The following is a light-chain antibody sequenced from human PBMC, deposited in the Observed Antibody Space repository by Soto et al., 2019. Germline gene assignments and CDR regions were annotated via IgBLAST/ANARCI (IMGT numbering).Light chain of an antibody. J-gene: IGKJ1*01. CDR1: QTVGFF. Sequence: ETVMTQSPATLSVSPGARATLSCRASQTVGFFLAWYQQKPGQAPRLLIYDASNRATGIPARFSGSGSGADYTLTISRLEPEDSAVYYCQQYGSTPWSFGQGTKVDIK. V-gene: IGKV3-20*01. CDR3: QQYGSTPWS. CDR2: DAS.